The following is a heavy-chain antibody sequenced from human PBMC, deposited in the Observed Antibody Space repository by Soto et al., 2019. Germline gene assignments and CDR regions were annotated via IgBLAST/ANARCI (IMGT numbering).Heavy chain of an antibody. J-gene: IGHJ4*02. V-gene: IGHV1-58*01. CDR3: AKGEVVVPAATTVFDY. CDR1: GFTFTSSA. Sequence: SVKVSCKASGFTFTSSAVQWVRQARGQRLEWIGWIVVGSGNTNYAQKFQERVTITRDMSTSTAYMELSSLRSEDTAVYYCAKGEVVVPAATTVFDYWGPGTLVTVSS. CDR2: IVVGSGNT. D-gene: IGHD2-2*01.